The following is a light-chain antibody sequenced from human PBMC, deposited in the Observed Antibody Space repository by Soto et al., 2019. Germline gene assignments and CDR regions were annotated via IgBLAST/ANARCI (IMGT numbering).Light chain of an antibody. J-gene: IGLJ1*01. Sequence: QSVMTQPASVSGSPGQSITISCTGTSSDVGAYNFVSWHQQHPGKAPKLMIYNVYDRPSGISYRFSGSKSGNTAFLTISGLQGEGEADYYCSAYTVSRTYVFGTATKLTVL. V-gene: IGLV2-14*03. CDR3: SAYTVSRTYV. CDR2: NVY. CDR1: SSDVGAYNF.